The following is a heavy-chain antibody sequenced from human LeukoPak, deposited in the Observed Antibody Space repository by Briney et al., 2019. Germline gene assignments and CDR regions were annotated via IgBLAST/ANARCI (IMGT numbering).Heavy chain of an antibody. CDR2: ISSSSSYI. D-gene: IGHD3-10*01. CDR3: ARYPMVRGVMSYYYYYMDV. Sequence: GGSLRLSCAASGFTFSSYSMNWVRQAPGKGLEWVSSISSSSSYIYYADSVKGRFTISRDNAKNSLYLQMNSLRAEDTAVYYCARYPMVRGVMSYYYYYMDVWGEGTTVTVSS. V-gene: IGHV3-21*01. J-gene: IGHJ6*03. CDR1: GFTFSSYS.